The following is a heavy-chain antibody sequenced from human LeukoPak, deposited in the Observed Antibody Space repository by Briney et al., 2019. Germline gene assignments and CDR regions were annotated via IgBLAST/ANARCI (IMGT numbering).Heavy chain of an antibody. CDR2: IHHSGST. Sequence: SETLSLTCTVSGGSISNKYWSWIRQPPGKGLEWIGYIHHSGSTNYNPSLKSRVTISVDTPRNQFSLQLNSVTTTDTAVYYCARGGRILAGSFSPGNHYYYMDVWGTGTTVTISS. V-gene: IGHV4-59*01. CDR3: ARGGRILAGSFSPGNHYYYMDV. CDR1: GGSISNKY. J-gene: IGHJ6*03. D-gene: IGHD3-9*01.